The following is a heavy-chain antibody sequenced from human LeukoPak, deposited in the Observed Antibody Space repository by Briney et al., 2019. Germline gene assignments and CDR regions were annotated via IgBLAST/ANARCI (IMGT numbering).Heavy chain of an antibody. CDR1: GGSISSYY. V-gene: IGHV4-59*08. Sequence: PSETLSLTCTVSGGSISSYYWSWIRQPPGKGLEWIGYIYYSGSTNYNPSLKSRVTISVDTSRNRFSLKLNSVTAADTAVYFCARGGCSDGSCYNYFDSWGLGTLVTVSS. CDR2: IYYSGST. J-gene: IGHJ4*02. D-gene: IGHD2-15*01. CDR3: ARGGCSDGSCYNYFDS.